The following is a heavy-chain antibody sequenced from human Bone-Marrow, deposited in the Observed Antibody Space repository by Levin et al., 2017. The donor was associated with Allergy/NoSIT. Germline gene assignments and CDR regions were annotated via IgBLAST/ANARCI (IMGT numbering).Heavy chain of an antibody. CDR3: ARFYRSSSGGKTFDY. V-gene: IGHV3-7*01. J-gene: IGHJ4*02. CDR1: GFTFGTYW. Sequence: GESLKISCAASGFTFGTYWMSWVRQAPGKGLEWVANIKQDGSDKYYVDSVKGRFTISRDNAKNSLYLQMNSLRAEDTAVYYCARFYRSSSGGKTFDYWGQGTLVTVSS. D-gene: IGHD2-2*01. CDR2: IKQDGSDK.